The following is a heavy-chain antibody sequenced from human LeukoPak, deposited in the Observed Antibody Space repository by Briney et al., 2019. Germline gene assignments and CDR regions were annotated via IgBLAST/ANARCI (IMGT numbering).Heavy chain of an antibody. CDR3: ARDTYLDTAMVDY. Sequence: SQTLSLTCTVSGGSLSSGDYYWSWIRQPPGKGLEWIGYIYYSGSTYYNPSLKSRVTISVDTPKNQFSLKLSSVTAADTAVYYCARDTYLDTAMVDYWGQGTLVTVSS. J-gene: IGHJ4*02. CDR2: IYYSGST. CDR1: GGSLSSGDYY. V-gene: IGHV4-30-4*08. D-gene: IGHD5-18*01.